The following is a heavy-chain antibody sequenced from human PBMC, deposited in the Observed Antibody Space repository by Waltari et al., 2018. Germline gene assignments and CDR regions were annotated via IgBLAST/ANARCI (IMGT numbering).Heavy chain of an antibody. V-gene: IGHV2-5*01. CDR2: IYWNDDK. J-gene: IGHJ5*02. Sequence: QVTLKESGPPLVKPTQTLTLTCTFSGFSLTTRGVAVGWTRQPPGKALQWLALIYWNDDKRYSPALKSRLNITKNTSRNLVVLTMTNMDPVDTATYYCAHSPKNYDILTGYYSFDPWGQGTLVTVAS. D-gene: IGHD3-9*01. CDR3: AHSPKNYDILTGYYSFDP. CDR1: GFSLTTRGVA.